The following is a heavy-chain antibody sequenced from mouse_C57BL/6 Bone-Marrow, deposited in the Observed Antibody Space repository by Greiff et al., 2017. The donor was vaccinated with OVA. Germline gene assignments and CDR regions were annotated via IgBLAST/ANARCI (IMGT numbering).Heavy chain of an antibody. Sequence: QVQLQQSGAELVRPGASVTLSCKASGYTFTDYEMHWVKQTPVHGLEWIGAIDPETGGTAYNQKFKGKAILTADKSSSTAYMELRSLTSEDSAVYYSTRDLLRYWYFDVWGTGTTVTVSS. CDR1: GYTFTDYE. J-gene: IGHJ1*03. CDR2: IDPETGGT. D-gene: IGHD1-1*01. CDR3: TRDLLRYWYFDV. V-gene: IGHV1-15*01.